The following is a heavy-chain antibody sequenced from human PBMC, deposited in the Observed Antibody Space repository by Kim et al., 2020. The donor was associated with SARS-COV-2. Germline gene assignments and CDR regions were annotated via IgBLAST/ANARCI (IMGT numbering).Heavy chain of an antibody. CDR2: INPSGGST. Sequence: ASVKVSCKASGYTFTSYYMHWVRQAPGQGLEWMGIINPSGGSTSYAQKFQGRVTMTRDTSTSTVYMELSSLRSEDTAVYYCARDGGAVAGISYYGMDVWGQGTTVTVSS. CDR3: ARDGGAVAGISYYGMDV. J-gene: IGHJ6*02. D-gene: IGHD6-19*01. CDR1: GYTFTSYY. V-gene: IGHV1-46*01.